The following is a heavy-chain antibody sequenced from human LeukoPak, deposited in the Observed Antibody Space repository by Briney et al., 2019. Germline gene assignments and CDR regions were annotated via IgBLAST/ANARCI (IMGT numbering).Heavy chain of an antibody. CDR2: IWSDGNTK. J-gene: IGHJ4*02. V-gene: IGHV3-33*01. CDR3: ARGRQWLFDY. D-gene: IGHD6-19*01. CDR1: VFSFSDFD. Sequence: GRSLRLSCAASVFSFSDFDMDWVRQAPGKGLEWVAVIWSDGNTKFYGDSVKGRFTISRDNSKNTVYLQMNSLTAEDTAVYYWARGRQWLFDYWGLGTLVTVSS.